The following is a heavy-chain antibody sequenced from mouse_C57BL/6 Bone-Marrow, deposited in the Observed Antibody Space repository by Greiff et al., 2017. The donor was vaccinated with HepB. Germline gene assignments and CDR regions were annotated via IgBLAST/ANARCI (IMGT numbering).Heavy chain of an antibody. V-gene: IGHV5-9-1*02. Sequence: EVKLQESGEGLVKPGGSLKLSCAASGFTFSSYAMSWVRQTPEKRLEWVAYISSGGDYIYYADTVKGRFTISRDNARNTLYLQMSSLKSEDTAMYYCTRVVYDGYYNYFDYWGQGTTLTVSS. CDR3: TRVVYDGYYNYFDY. CDR1: GFTFSSYA. D-gene: IGHD2-3*01. J-gene: IGHJ2*01. CDR2: ISSGGDYI.